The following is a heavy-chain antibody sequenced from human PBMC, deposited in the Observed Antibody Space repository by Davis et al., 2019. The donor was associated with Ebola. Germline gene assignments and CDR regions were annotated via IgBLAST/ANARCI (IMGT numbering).Heavy chain of an antibody. V-gene: IGHV4-4*07. CDR3: ARVESSGFLGYFDY. J-gene: IGHJ4*02. Sequence: SQTLSLTCAVSGDSFSRYYWSWIRQPAGKGLEWIGRIHPSGSTFYKPSLKSRVNMSIDTSKNQFSLNLTSVTASDTAIYYCARVESSGFLGYFDYWGQGTLVIVSS. CDR1: GDSFSRYY. CDR2: IHPSGST. D-gene: IGHD3-22*01.